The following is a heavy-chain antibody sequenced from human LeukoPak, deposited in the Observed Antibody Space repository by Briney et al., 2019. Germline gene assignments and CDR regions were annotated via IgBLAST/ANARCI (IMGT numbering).Heavy chain of an antibody. CDR1: GFTFSSYA. CDR2: ISGSGGST. V-gene: IGHV3-23*01. CDR3: AKRGLAAALFR. J-gene: IGHJ4*02. D-gene: IGHD6-13*01. Sequence: RGGSLRLSCAASGFTFSSYAMSWVRQAPGKGLEWVSAISGSGGSTYYADSVKGRFTISRDNSKNTLYLQMNRLRAEDTTVYYCAKRGLAAALFRWGQGTLVTVSS.